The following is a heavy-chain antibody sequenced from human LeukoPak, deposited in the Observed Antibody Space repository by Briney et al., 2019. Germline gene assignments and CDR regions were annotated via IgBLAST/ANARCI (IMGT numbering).Heavy chain of an antibody. D-gene: IGHD3-16*01. V-gene: IGHV4-39*07. CDR3: ARTLPGGDLWYFDL. CDR2: IYYSGST. CDR1: GGSISSSSYY. J-gene: IGHJ2*01. Sequence: ASETLSLTCTVSGGSISSSSYYWGWIRQPPGKGLEWIGSIYYSGSTNYNPSLKSRVTISVDTSKNQFSLKLSSVTAADTAVYYCARTLPGGDLWYFDLWGRGTLVTVSS.